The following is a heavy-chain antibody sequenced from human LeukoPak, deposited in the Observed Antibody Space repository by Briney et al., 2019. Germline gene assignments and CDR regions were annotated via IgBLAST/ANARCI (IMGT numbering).Heavy chain of an antibody. CDR1: GYTFTGYY. J-gene: IGHJ4*02. CDR3: AREPLYGSGSYYNEFDY. V-gene: IGHV1-2*02. Sequence: ASVKVSCKASGYTFTGYYMHWVRQAPGQGLEWMGWINPNSGGTNYAQKFQGRVTMTRDTSISTAYMELNRLRSDDTAVYYCAREPLYGSGSYYNEFDYWGQGTLVTVSS. D-gene: IGHD3-10*01. CDR2: INPNSGGT.